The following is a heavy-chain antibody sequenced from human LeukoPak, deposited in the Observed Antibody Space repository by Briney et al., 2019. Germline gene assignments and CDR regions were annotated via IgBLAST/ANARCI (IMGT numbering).Heavy chain of an antibody. CDR1: GGSISSYY. CDR3: ARVSENDYGDYDWFDP. V-gene: IGHV4-59*01. CDR2: IYYSGST. J-gene: IGHJ5*02. D-gene: IGHD4-17*01. Sequence: PSETLSLTCTVSGGSISSYYWSWIRQPPGKGLEWIGYIYYSGSTNYNPSLKSRVTISVDTSKNQFSLKLSSVTAADTAVYYCARVSENDYGDYDWFDPWGQGTLVTVSS.